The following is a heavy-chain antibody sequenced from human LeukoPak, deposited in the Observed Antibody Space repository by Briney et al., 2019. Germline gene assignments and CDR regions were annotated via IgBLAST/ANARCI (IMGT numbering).Heavy chain of an antibody. CDR1: GFTFSTYR. D-gene: IGHD2-15*01. V-gene: IGHV3-21*01. CDR2: ISSSSSYI. Sequence: PGGSLRLSCAASGFTFSTYRMNWVRQAPGKGLEWVSSISSSSSYIYYADSVKGRFTISRDNAKNSLYLQMNSLRAEDTAVYYCARERGGIDASDIWGQGTMVTVSS. J-gene: IGHJ3*02. CDR3: ARERGGIDASDI.